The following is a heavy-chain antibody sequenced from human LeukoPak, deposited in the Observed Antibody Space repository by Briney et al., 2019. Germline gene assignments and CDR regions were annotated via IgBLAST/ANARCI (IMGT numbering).Heavy chain of an antibody. CDR1: GFTFSSYG. J-gene: IGHJ4*02. V-gene: IGHV3-30*18. CDR3: AKAGVY. CDR2: ISYDGSNK. Sequence: GGSLRLSCAASGFTFSSYGMHWVRQAPGKGLEWVAVISYDGSNKYYADSVKGRFTISRDNSKNTLYLQMNSLRAEDTAVYYCAKAGVYWGQGTLVTVSS. D-gene: IGHD7-27*01.